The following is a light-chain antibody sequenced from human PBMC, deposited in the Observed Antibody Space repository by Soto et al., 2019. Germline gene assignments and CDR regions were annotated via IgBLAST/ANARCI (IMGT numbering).Light chain of an antibody. J-gene: IGKJ4*01. CDR1: RSVSSN. CDR2: DAS. V-gene: IGKV3-11*01. CDR3: QQRSNWPRALT. Sequence: EIVLTQSPATLSLSPGESATLSCRASRSVSSNLAWYQQKPGQAPRLLIYDASNRATGIPARFSGSGSGTDFTLTISSLEPEDFAVYYCQQRSNWPRALTFGGGTKVDIK.